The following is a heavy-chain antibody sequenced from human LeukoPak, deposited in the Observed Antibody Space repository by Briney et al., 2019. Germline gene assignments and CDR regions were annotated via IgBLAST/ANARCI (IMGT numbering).Heavy chain of an antibody. Sequence: PGGSLRLSCAASGFTFDDYAMHWVRQAPGKGLEWVSGISWNSGSIRYADSVKGRFTISRDNDKNSLYLQMNSLRAEDTALYYCAKDSYSNYIRYFDYWGQGTLVTVSS. V-gene: IGHV3-9*01. CDR3: AKDSYSNYIRYFDY. J-gene: IGHJ4*02. CDR1: GFTFDDYA. CDR2: ISWNSGSI. D-gene: IGHD4-11*01.